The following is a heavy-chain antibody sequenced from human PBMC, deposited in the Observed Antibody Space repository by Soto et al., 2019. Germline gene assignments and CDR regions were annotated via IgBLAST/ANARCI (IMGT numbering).Heavy chain of an antibody. CDR3: AAAIGYYYYYMDV. CDR1: GFTFSSYA. CDR2: ISDSGGSK. Sequence: GGSLRLSCASSGFTFSSYAMSWVRQAPGKGLEWVSAISDSGGSKYYADSVKGRFTISRDNSKNTLYLQMNSLRAEDTAVYYCAAAIGYYYYYMDVWGKGTTVTVSS. J-gene: IGHJ6*03. V-gene: IGHV3-23*01. D-gene: IGHD2-2*01.